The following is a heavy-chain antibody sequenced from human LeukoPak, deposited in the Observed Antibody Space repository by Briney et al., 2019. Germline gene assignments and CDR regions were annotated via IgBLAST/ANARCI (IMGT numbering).Heavy chain of an antibody. V-gene: IGHV4-39*07. Sequence: SETLSLTCTVSGASISSTSHYWGWLRQPPGTGLTWIGSIYYSGSTYYHTSLKSRVTISVDMSKNQFSLRVTSWTAADTAVYYCARSWGYYFWTGNLLDYWGQGTLVSVSS. CDR2: IYYSGST. CDR1: GASISSTSHY. CDR3: ARSWGYYFWTGNLLDY. D-gene: IGHD3/OR15-3a*01. J-gene: IGHJ4*02.